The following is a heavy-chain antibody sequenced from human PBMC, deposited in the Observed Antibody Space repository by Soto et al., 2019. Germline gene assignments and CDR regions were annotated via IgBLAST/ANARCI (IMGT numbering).Heavy chain of an antibody. J-gene: IGHJ4*02. Sequence: ASVKVSCKASGYTFTGYYIHWVRQAPGQGLDWMGWVNPNSGGTNYAQKFQGWVTMTRDTSISTAYMELSRLRSDDTAVYYCVTSRVSIAVAGETEYYFDYWGQGTLVTVSS. CDR2: VNPNSGGT. CDR1: GYTFTGYY. CDR3: VTSRVSIAVAGETEYYFDY. V-gene: IGHV1-2*04. D-gene: IGHD6-19*01.